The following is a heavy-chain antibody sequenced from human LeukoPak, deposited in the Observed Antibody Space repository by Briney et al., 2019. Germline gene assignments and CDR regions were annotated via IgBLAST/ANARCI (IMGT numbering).Heavy chain of an antibody. Sequence: PSETLSLTCTVSGGAISTNGYYWGWIRQPPGMGLEWVGSIYHFGSIYYSASLKSRVTMSVDTSKNQFSLRLISVTAADTAVYYCAGLLADKRGFGYWGQGTLVSVSS. CDR2: IYHFGSI. CDR3: AGLLADKRGFGY. CDR1: GGAISTNGYY. V-gene: IGHV4-39*01. J-gene: IGHJ4*02. D-gene: IGHD2/OR15-2a*01.